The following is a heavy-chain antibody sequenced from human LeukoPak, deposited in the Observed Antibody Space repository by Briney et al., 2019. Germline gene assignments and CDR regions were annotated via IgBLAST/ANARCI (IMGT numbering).Heavy chain of an antibody. CDR1: GHSISRGSS. CDR3: ARGVHFHSYLDV. J-gene: IGHJ6*03. CDR2: MIHRGST. Sequence: PGASLSLTCAVSGHSISRGSSGGWIRQPRGRGLGRIVDMIHRGSTYYTPSLKSRVTISLDMSKNQFSLSQNSVTAADTALYYCARGVHFHSYLDVWGKGTTVTVSS. V-gene: IGHV4-38-2*01.